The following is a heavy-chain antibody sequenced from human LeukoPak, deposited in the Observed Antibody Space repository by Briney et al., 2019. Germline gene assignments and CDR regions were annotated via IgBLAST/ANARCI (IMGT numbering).Heavy chain of an antibody. Sequence: SETLSLTCTVSGGSISSGGYYWSWIRQHPGKGLEWIGYIYYSGSTYYNPSLKSRVTISVDTSKNQFSLKLSSVTAADTAVYYCARNLDAGQGYCSGGSCYYSDYWGQGTLVTVSS. V-gene: IGHV4-31*03. CDR3: ARNLDAGQGYCSGGSCYYSDY. CDR1: GGSISSGGYY. CDR2: IYYSGST. D-gene: IGHD2-15*01. J-gene: IGHJ4*02.